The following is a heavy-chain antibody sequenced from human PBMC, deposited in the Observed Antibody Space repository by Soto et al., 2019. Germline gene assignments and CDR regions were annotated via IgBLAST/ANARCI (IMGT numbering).Heavy chain of an antibody. V-gene: IGHV1-3*01. D-gene: IGHD2-2*01. Sequence: ASVKVSCKASGYTFTSYAMHWVRQAPGQRLEWMGWINAGNGNTKYSQKFPGRVTITRDKSTSTAYMERSSLRSEDTAVYYCARAVVVVPAAIHPLHAFDIWGQGTMVTVSS. CDR1: GYTFTSYA. CDR2: INAGNGNT. CDR3: ARAVVVVPAAIHPLHAFDI. J-gene: IGHJ3*02.